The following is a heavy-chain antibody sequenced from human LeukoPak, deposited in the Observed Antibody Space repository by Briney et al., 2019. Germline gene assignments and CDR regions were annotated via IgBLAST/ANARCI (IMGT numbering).Heavy chain of an antibody. J-gene: IGHJ4*02. CDR1: GFSVSSNY. CDR2: SSNSGCT. D-gene: IGHD7-27*01. CDR3: ARDNWGSLDY. Sequence: GSLRLSCAASGFSVSSNYMSWVRQPPGKGLEWIGYSSNSGCTNCNPSLESRVTISVDTSKNRISLRLTSVTAADTAVYYCARDNWGSLDYWGQGILVTVSS. V-gene: IGHV4-59*02.